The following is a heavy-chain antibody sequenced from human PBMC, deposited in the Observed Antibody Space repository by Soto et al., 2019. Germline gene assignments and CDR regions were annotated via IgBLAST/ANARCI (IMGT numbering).Heavy chain of an antibody. V-gene: IGHV3-30-3*01. CDR3: AGDLIMITFGGVMDDY. CDR1: GFTFSSYA. Sequence: GGSLRLSCAASGFTFSSYAMHWVRQAPGKGLEWVAVISYDGSNKYYADSVKGRFTISRDNSKNTLYLQMNSLRAEDTAVYYCAGDLIMITFGGVMDDYWGQGTLVTVSS. CDR2: ISYDGSNK. D-gene: IGHD3-16*01. J-gene: IGHJ4*02.